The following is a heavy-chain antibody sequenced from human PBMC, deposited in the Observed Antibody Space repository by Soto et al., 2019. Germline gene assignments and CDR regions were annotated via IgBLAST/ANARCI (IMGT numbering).Heavy chain of an antibody. Sequence: GGSLRLSCAASGFTFSSYGMRWVRQAPGKGLEWVAVIWYDGSNKYYADSVKGRFTISRDNSKNTLYLQMNSLRAEDTAVYYCARDPSIAARPSNYYYYYYMDVWGKGTTVTVSS. CDR3: ARDPSIAARPSNYYYYYYMDV. V-gene: IGHV3-33*01. D-gene: IGHD6-6*01. CDR2: IWYDGSNK. J-gene: IGHJ6*03. CDR1: GFTFSSYG.